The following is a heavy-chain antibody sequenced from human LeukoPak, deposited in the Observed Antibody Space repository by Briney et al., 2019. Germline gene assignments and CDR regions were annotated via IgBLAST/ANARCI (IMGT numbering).Heavy chain of an antibody. J-gene: IGHJ4*02. D-gene: IGHD3-10*01. CDR2: INPDGSSR. Sequence: PGWSLRLSCAASGFTFSSSWMHWVRQAPGKGLVWVSRINPDGSSRSYADSVKGRFTISRDNSKNTMYLQMSSLRAEDTAVYYCAKAGMVRGVLITGPYFDYWGQGTLVTVSS. CDR1: GFTFSSSW. CDR3: AKAGMVRGVLITGPYFDY. V-gene: IGHV3-74*01.